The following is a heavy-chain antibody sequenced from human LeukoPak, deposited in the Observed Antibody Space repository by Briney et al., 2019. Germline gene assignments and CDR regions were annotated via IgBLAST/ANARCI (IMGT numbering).Heavy chain of an antibody. J-gene: IGHJ4*02. CDR1: GGSISSYY. CDR2: IYYSGSA. CDR3: ARMPDILTGLDS. V-gene: IGHV4-59*08. D-gene: IGHD3-9*01. Sequence: SETLSLTCTVSGGSISSYYWSWIRQPPGKGLEWIGYIYYSGSANYNPSLKSRVTISVDTSKNQFSLKLSSVTAADTAVYYCARMPDILTGLDSWGQGTLVTVSS.